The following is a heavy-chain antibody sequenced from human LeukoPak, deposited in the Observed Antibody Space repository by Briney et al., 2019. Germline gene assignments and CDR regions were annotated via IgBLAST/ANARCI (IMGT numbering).Heavy chain of an antibody. J-gene: IGHJ3*02. V-gene: IGHV1-18*01. Sequence: AAVTVSCLPSRYTFTTYGIRWVRPAPGQGVAGVGWISAYNGNTNYAQKFQGRVTMTRDMSTSTLYMELSSLRSEDTAVYYCARVRDGYNDAYDIWGQGTMVTVSS. D-gene: IGHD5-24*01. CDR3: ARVRDGYNDAYDI. CDR2: ISAYNGNT. CDR1: RYTFTTYG.